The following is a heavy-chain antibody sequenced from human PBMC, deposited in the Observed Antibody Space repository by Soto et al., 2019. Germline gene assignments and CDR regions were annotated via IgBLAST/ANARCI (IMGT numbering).Heavy chain of an antibody. Sequence: EVQLLESGGGLVQPGGSLRLSCAASGFTFSSHAMNWVRQAPGKGLEWVSVIGAGGITTYYADSVKGRFTISRHNSENTLYLQMESLRDEDTALYYCAKSAKSTSGWSRDVFDIWGQGTMVTVSS. CDR2: IGAGGITT. CDR1: GFTFSSHA. J-gene: IGHJ3*02. CDR3: AKSAKSTSGWSRDVFDI. D-gene: IGHD6-19*01. V-gene: IGHV3-23*01.